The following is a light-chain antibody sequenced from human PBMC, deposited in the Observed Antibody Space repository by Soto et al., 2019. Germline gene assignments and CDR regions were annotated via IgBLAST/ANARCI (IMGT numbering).Light chain of an antibody. CDR3: QQYYYLPET. V-gene: IGKV3-15*01. CDR1: QSVGSS. CDR2: GAS. J-gene: IGKJ1*01. Sequence: DILVTQSPDTLSVSPGERATLSCRASQSVGSSLAWFQQQPGESPRLLIYGASTRATDVPARFSGSGSVTEFTLTISSLLSEDSAVYYCQQYYYLPETFGQGTKVEIK.